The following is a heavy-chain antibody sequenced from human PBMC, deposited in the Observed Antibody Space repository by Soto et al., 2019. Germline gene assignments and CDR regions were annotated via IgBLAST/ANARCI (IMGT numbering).Heavy chain of an antibody. J-gene: IGHJ6*03. CDR3: ARELRFVEWLLSRYTYSYMDV. CDR1: GFTFSSYW. D-gene: IGHD3-3*01. Sequence: EEQLVESGGGLVQHGGSLRLSCAASGFTFSSYWMSWVRQAPGRGLEWVANIKQDGSEKSYVDSVKGRFTISRDNAKNSLYLQMNSLRAEDTAVYYCARELRFVEWLLSRYTYSYMDVWGKGTTVTVSS. CDR2: IKQDGSEK. V-gene: IGHV3-7*01.